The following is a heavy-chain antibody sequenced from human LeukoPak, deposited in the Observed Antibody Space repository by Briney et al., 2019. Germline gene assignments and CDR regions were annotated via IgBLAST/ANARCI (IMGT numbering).Heavy chain of an antibody. CDR2: IYHSGST. Sequence: SETLSLTCAVYGGSFSGYYWSWIRQPPGKGLEWIGEIYHSGSTNYNPSLMSRVTISVDTSKNQFSLNLSSVTAADTAVYYCARRRGYALGYCSSTSCPHFDYWGQGTLVTVSS. CDR1: GGSFSGYY. CDR3: ARRRGYALGYCSSTSCPHFDY. D-gene: IGHD2-2*01. J-gene: IGHJ4*02. V-gene: IGHV4-34*01.